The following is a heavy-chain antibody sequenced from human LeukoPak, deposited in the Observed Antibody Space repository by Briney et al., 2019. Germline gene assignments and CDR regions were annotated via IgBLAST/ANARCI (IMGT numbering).Heavy chain of an antibody. Sequence: SQTLSLTCTVSGGPISSGDYYWSWIRQPPGKGLEWIGYIYYSGSTYYNPSLKSRVTISVDTSKDQFSLKLSSVTAADTAVYYCALGLQYYDFWSGSSPPVRVWFDPWGQGTLVTVSS. CDR3: ALGLQYYDFWSGSSPPVRVWFDP. CDR1: GGPISSGDYY. V-gene: IGHV4-30-4*01. D-gene: IGHD3-3*01. CDR2: IYYSGST. J-gene: IGHJ5*02.